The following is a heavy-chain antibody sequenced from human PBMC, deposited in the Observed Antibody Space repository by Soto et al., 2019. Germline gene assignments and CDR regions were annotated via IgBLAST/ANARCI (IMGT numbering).Heavy chain of an antibody. J-gene: IGHJ4*02. CDR2: ISGYIHNT. CDR3: ARGMVGGDSKY. CDR1: GYTFSNYG. V-gene: IGHV1-18*01. Sequence: QVQLVQSGAEVKKPGASVKVSCKASGYTFSNYGINWVRQAPGQGLEWMGWISGYIHNTKYAQKVQGRVTMTTDTSASTAYMERRSLRSDDTAVYYCARGMVGGDSKYWGQGTLVTVSS. D-gene: IGHD2-21*02.